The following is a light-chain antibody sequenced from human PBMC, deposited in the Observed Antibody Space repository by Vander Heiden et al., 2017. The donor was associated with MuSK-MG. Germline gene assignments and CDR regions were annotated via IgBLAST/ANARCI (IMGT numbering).Light chain of an antibody. CDR2: RAS. Sequence: CQSISNNLAWYQQKPGQAPRLLIYRASTRATGIPARFSGSGSGTEFALTISSLQSEDFAVYYCHQYNNWPRTFGLGTKVEIK. J-gene: IGKJ1*01. CDR3: HQYNNWPRT. CDR1: QSISNN. V-gene: IGKV3-15*01.